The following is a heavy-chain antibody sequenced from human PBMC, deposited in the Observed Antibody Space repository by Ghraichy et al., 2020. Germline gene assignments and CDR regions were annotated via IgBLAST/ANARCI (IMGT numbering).Heavy chain of an antibody. CDR2: INHSGST. CDR3: ARDDYGDSQLGY. J-gene: IGHJ4*02. Sequence: SETLSLTCAVYGGSFSGYYWSWIRQPPGKGLEWIGEINHSGSTNYNPSLKSRVTISVDTSKNQFSLKLSSVTAADTAVYYCARDDYGDSQLGYWGQGTLVTVSS. V-gene: IGHV4-34*01. D-gene: IGHD4-17*01. CDR1: GGSFSGYY.